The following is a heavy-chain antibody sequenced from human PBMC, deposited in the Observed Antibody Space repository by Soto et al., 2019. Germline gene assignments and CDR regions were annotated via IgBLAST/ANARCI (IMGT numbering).Heavy chain of an antibody. CDR2: ISYDGSNK. D-gene: IGHD6-13*01. V-gene: IGHV3-30-3*01. CDR1: GFTFSSYA. J-gene: IGHJ5*02. Sequence: GGSLRLSCAASGFTFSSYAMHWVRQAPGKGLEWVAVISYDGSNKYYADSVKGRFTISRDNSKNTLYLQMNSLRAEDTAVYYCAREDSSSWSNWFDPWGQGTLVTVSS. CDR3: AREDSSSWSNWFDP.